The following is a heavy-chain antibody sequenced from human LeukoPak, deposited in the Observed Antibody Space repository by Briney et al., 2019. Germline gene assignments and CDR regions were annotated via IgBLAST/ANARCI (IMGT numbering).Heavy chain of an antibody. CDR3: ARPPGYGSGSYSKGYYYYYMDV. D-gene: IGHD3-10*01. CDR1: GYTFTSYG. J-gene: IGHJ6*03. V-gene: IGHV1-2*02. CDR2: INPNSGGT. Sequence: GASVKVSCKASGYTFTSYGISWVRQAPGQGLEWMGWINPNSGGTNYAQKFQGRVTMTRDTSISTAYMELSRLRSDDTAVYYCARPPGYGSGSYSKGYYYYYMDVWGKGTTVTVSS.